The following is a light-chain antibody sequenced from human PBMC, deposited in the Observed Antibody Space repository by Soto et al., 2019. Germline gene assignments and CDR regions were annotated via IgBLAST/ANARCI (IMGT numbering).Light chain of an antibody. CDR3: ISYTSSSTLVV. CDR2: DVS. Sequence: QSALTQPASVSGSPGQSITISCTGTSGDVGGYNYVSWYQQHPGKAPKLMIYDVSNRPSGVSNRFSGSKSGNTASLTISVLQAEDEADYYCISYTSSSTLVVFGGGTKVTVL. CDR1: SGDVGGYNY. V-gene: IGLV2-14*01. J-gene: IGLJ2*01.